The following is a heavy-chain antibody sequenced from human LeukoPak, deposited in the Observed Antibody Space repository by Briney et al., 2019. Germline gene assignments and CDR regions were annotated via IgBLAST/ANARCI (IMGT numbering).Heavy chain of an antibody. V-gene: IGHV4-4*09. Sequence: SETLSLTCTVSGGSISSYYWSWIRQPPGKGLEWIGYIYTSGSTNYNPSLKSRVTISVDTSKNQFSLKLSSVTDADTAVYYCARDRDYPTEYFDYWGQGILVTVSS. CDR2: IYTSGST. CDR3: ARDRDYPTEYFDY. J-gene: IGHJ4*02. D-gene: IGHD2/OR15-2a*01. CDR1: GGSISSYY.